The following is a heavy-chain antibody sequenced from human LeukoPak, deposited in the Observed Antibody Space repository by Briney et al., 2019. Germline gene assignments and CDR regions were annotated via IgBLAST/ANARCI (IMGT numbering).Heavy chain of an antibody. Sequence: PGGSLRLSCAASGFTFDDYAMHWVRQAPGKGLEWVSGISWNSGSIGYADSVKGRFTISRDNAKNSLYLQMNSLRAEDTALYYCAKDASLYDSSGFYFDYWGQGTLVTVSS. J-gene: IGHJ4*02. CDR3: AKDASLYDSSGFYFDY. CDR1: GFTFDDYA. V-gene: IGHV3-9*01. CDR2: ISWNSGSI. D-gene: IGHD3-22*01.